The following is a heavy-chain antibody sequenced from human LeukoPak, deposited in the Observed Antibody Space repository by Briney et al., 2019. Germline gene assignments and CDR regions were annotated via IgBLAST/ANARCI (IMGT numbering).Heavy chain of an antibody. D-gene: IGHD7-27*01. CDR3: ARGPARGSWPGAADY. Sequence: GGSLRLSCAASRFTFSSYAMLWVRRAPGQGLQWVAVISYDGNSKYYADSVKGRFTISRDNSKNTLYLQMSSLSTEDTALYYCARGPARGSWPGAADYWGQGTLVTVSS. J-gene: IGHJ4*02. V-gene: IGHV3-30-3*01. CDR2: ISYDGNSK. CDR1: RFTFSSYA.